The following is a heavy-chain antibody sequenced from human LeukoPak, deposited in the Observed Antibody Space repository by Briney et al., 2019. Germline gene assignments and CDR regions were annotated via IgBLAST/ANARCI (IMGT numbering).Heavy chain of an antibody. J-gene: IGHJ4*02. CDR1: GYTFTSYG. CDR2: ISDYNGNT. CDR3: ARVEYAAAGYYFDY. V-gene: IGHV1-18*01. Sequence: ASVKVSCKASGYTFTSYGISWVRQAPGQGLEWMGWISDYNGNTNYAQKLQGRVTMTTDTSTRTAYMELRSLRSDDTAVYYCARVEYAAAGYYFDYWGQGTLVTVSS. D-gene: IGHD6-13*01.